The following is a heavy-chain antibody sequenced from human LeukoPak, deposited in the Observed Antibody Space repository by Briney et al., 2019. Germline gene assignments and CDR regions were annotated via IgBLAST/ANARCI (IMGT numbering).Heavy chain of an antibody. J-gene: IGHJ4*02. CDR2: IYYSGST. CDR1: GGSVSSGSYY. Sequence: SETLSLTCTVSGGSVSSGSYYWSWIRQPPGKGLEWIGYIYYSGSTNYNPSLKSRLTISLDTSKNQFSLKLSSVPAADTAVYYCARDSGSYYVYWGQGTLVTVSS. V-gene: IGHV4-61*01. D-gene: IGHD1-26*01. CDR3: ARDSGSYYVY.